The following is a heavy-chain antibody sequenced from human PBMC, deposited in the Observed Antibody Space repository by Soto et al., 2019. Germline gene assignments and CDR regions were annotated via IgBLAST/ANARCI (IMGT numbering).Heavy chain of an antibody. CDR3: VQSRCGGDCLEIYSSHAYNGLDV. V-gene: IGHV2-5*02. J-gene: IGHJ6*02. CDR1: GLSLRTTGVG. Sequence: QVTLKESGPTLVKPTQTLTLTCTVSGLSLRTTGVGEGWVRQPPGKALEWLALLSWDDDQRYSPSLRSRLTIAKDISEKQVVLTMTNMDTVDTATYYCVQSRCGGDCLEIYSSHAYNGLDVWGQGTTVTVSS. CDR2: LSWDDDQ. D-gene: IGHD2-21*02.